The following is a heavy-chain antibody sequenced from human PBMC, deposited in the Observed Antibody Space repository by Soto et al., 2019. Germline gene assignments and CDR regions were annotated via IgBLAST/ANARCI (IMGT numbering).Heavy chain of an antibody. CDR3: AKDRDSSGCTDLGY. CDR2: ISYDGSNK. V-gene: IGHV3-30*18. D-gene: IGHD6-19*01. J-gene: IGHJ4*02. CDR1: GFTFSSYG. Sequence: QVQLVESGGGVVQPGRSLRLSCAASGFTFSSYGMHWVRQAPGKGLEWVAVISYDGSNKYYADSVKGRFTISRDNSKNTLYLQMNSLRAEDTAVYYCAKDRDSSGCTDLGYWGQGTLVTVSS.